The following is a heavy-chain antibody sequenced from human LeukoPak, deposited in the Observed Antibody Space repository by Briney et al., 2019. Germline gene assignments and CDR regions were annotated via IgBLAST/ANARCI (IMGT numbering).Heavy chain of an antibody. J-gene: IGHJ4*02. V-gene: IGHV3-23*01. CDR1: GFTFSSYA. Sequence: GGSLRLSCAASGFTFSSYAMSWVRQAPGKGLEWVSAISGSGGSTYYADSVKGRFTISRDNSKNTLYLQMNSLRAEDTAVYYCAKDDYGPGSYLGAFDYWGQGTLVTVSS. CDR2: ISGSGGST. D-gene: IGHD3-10*01. CDR3: AKDDYGPGSYLGAFDY.